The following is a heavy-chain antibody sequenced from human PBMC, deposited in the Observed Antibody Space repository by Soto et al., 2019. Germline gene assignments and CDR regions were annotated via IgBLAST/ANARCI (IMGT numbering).Heavy chain of an antibody. V-gene: IGHV1-69*13. Sequence: SGKASCKASGGTFSSYATSWVRQAPGQGLEWMGGIIPIFGTANYAQKFQGRVTITADESTSTAYMELSSLRSEDTAVYYCAMLPTSMHWFDPWGQGTLVTLFS. J-gene: IGHJ5*02. D-gene: IGHD2-2*01. CDR3: AMLPTSMHWFDP. CDR1: GGTFSSYA. CDR2: IIPIFGTA.